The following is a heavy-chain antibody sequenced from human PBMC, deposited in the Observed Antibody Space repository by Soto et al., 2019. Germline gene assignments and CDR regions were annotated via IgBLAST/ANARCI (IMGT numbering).Heavy chain of an antibody. D-gene: IGHD2-15*01. CDR3: ARGIATGQLDP. Sequence: QVQLVQSGAEVKKPGASVKISCKASGYTFTRYPMNWVRQAPGQRLEWMGWINPDNGNTRSSQKFQDRVIITRDTSASTAYMDLSSLRSEDTAVYYCARGIATGQLDPWGQGTVVTVSS. CDR1: GYTFTRYP. CDR2: INPDNGNT. J-gene: IGHJ5*02. V-gene: IGHV1-3*01.